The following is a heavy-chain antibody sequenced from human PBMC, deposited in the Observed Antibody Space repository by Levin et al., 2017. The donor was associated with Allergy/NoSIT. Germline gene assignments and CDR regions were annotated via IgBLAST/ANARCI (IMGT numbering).Heavy chain of an antibody. V-gene: IGHV3-48*02. CDR2: ISSASGTI. CDR1: GFTFSSYS. J-gene: IGHJ2*01. Sequence: GGSLRLSCAASGFTFSSYSMTWVRQAPGKGLEWVSYISSASGTIKYADSVRGRFTISRDNAENSLHLQINNLRDEDTAVYYCARGSVVIPWWYFDLWGRGTLVTVSS. CDR3: ARGSVVIPWWYFDL. D-gene: IGHD3-22*01.